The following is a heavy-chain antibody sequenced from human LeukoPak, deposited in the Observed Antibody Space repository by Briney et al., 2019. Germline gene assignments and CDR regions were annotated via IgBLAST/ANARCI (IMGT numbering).Heavy chain of an antibody. J-gene: IGHJ4*02. CDR2: ISSSSSTI. Sequence: TGGSLRLSCAASGFTFSSYSMNWVRQAPGKGLEWVSYISSSSSTIYYADSVKGRFTISRDNAKNSLYLQMNSLRAEDTAVYYCARGRETTTEEFGMIVPADYWGQGTLVTVSS. CDR3: ARGRETTTEEFGMIVPADY. D-gene: IGHD2-8*01. V-gene: IGHV3-48*01. CDR1: GFTFSSYS.